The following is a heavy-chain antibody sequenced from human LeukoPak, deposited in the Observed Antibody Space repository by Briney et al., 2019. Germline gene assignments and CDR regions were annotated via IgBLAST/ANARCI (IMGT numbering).Heavy chain of an antibody. CDR2: INPNSGGT. D-gene: IGHD3-9*01. Sequence: ASVKVSCKASGYTFTGYYMHWVRQAPGQGLGWMGWINPNSGGTNYAQKFQGRVTMTRDTSISTAYMELSRLRSDDTAVYYCARGDRYYDILTPLFDYWGQGTLVTVSS. V-gene: IGHV1-2*02. CDR1: GYTFTGYY. J-gene: IGHJ4*02. CDR3: ARGDRYYDILTPLFDY.